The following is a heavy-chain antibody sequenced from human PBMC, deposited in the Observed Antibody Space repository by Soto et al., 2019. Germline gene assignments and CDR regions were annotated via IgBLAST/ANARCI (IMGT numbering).Heavy chain of an antibody. J-gene: IGHJ6*02. D-gene: IGHD3-9*01. CDR2: INPNSGGT. Sequence: AVKVSCKSSGYTFTGYYMHWVRQAPGQGLEWMGWINPNSGGTNYAQKFQGWVTMTRDTSISTAYMELSRLRSDDTAVYYCARVGMLTGYDYYYLMDGWGQGTTVTVSS. CDR3: ARVGMLTGYDYYYLMDG. V-gene: IGHV1-2*04. CDR1: GYTFTGYY.